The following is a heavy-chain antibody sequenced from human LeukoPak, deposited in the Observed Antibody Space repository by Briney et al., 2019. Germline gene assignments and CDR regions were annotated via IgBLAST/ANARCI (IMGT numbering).Heavy chain of an antibody. J-gene: IGHJ6*03. CDR3: ARAGSANYYDSGRYFNYFYMDV. CDR1: GYTFTMYY. Sequence: ASVRVSCKASGYTFTMYYIHWVRQAPGQGLEWMGMINPSDGATTYAQRFQGRVTMTRDMSTTTVYMDLRSLRSEDTAVYFCARAGSANYYDSGRYFNYFYMDVWGRGTTVTVSS. D-gene: IGHD3-10*01. CDR2: INPSDGAT. V-gene: IGHV1-46*01.